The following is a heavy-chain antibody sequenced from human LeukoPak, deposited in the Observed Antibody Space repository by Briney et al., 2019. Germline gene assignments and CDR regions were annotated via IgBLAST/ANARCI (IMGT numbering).Heavy chain of an antibody. D-gene: IGHD1-20*01. CDR2: IKQDGIEK. J-gene: IGHJ3*02. CDR1: GFTFSSYC. V-gene: IGHV3-7*05. Sequence: PGGSLRLSCAASGFTFSSYCMSWVRQAPGKGLEWVANIKQDGIEKYYVDSVKGRFTISRDNAKNSLYLQMNSLRAEDTAVYYCARDWGNWINAFDIWGQGTVVTVSS. CDR3: ARDWGNWINAFDI.